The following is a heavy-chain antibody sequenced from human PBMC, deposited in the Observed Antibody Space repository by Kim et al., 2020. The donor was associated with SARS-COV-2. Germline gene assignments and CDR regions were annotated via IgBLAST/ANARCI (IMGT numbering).Heavy chain of an antibody. CDR2: ISGDGGST. D-gene: IGHD2-15*01. J-gene: IGHJ1*01. V-gene: IGHV3-43*02. CDR3: AKSSGRNLKGGYCSGGSCHYVQQ. Sequence: GGSLRLSCAASGFTFDDYAMHWVRQAPGKGLEWVSLISGDGGSTYYADSVTGRFTISRDNSKNSLYLQMNSLRTEDTAVYYCAKSSGRNLKGGYCSGGSCHYVQQWSQGSLVTVSS. CDR1: GFTFDDYA.